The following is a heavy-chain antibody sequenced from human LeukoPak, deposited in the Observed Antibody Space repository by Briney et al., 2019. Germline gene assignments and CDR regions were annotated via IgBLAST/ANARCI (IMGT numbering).Heavy chain of an antibody. D-gene: IGHD5-18*01. CDR2: IYHSGST. J-gene: IGHJ6*03. Sequence: PSETLSLTCAVSGSSISSGYYWGWIRQPPGKGLEWIGSIYHSGSTYYNPSLKSRVTILVDTSKNQFSLKLSSVTAADTAVYYCARTQLAYYYYYMDVWSKGTSVTVSS. CDR3: ARTQLAYYYYYMDV. CDR1: GSSISSGYY. V-gene: IGHV4-38-2*01.